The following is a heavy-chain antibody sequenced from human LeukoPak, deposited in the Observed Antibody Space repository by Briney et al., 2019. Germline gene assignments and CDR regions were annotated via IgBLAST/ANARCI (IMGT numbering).Heavy chain of an antibody. D-gene: IGHD3-3*01. J-gene: IGHJ5*02. V-gene: IGHV3-33*01. Sequence: GGSLRLSCAASGFTFSSYGMHWVRQAPGKGLEWVAVIWYDGSNKYYADSVKGRFTISKDNSKNTLDLQMNSLRAEDTAVYYCAIDGGAAWGQGTLVTVSS. CDR1: GFTFSSYG. CDR3: AIDGGAA. CDR2: IWYDGSNK.